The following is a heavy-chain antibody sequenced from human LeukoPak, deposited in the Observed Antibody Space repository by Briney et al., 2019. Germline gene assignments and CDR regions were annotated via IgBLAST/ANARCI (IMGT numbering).Heavy chain of an antibody. Sequence: GGSLRLSCAASGFTFRNFWMTWVRQAPGKGLEWVANIKQDGSEKHYVDSVKGRFTISRDNAKNSLYLQMNSLRAEDTAVYYCGGPYPLLERPSAMDVWGQGTTVTVSS. V-gene: IGHV3-7*03. CDR2: IKQDGSEK. D-gene: IGHD6-25*01. CDR3: GGPYPLLERPSAMDV. CDR1: GFTFRNFW. J-gene: IGHJ6*02.